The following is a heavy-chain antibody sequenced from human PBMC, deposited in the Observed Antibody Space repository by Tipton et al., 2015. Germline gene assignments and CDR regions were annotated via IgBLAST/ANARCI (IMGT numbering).Heavy chain of an antibody. V-gene: IGHV4-59*01. J-gene: IGHJ2*01. CDR1: GGSISRYY. CDR3: ARDLVDGSPNWYFDL. D-gene: IGHD3-10*01. CDR2: INHSGST. Sequence: TLSLTCTVSGGSISRYYWSWIRQPPGKGLEWIGEINHSGSTTHNPSLKSRVTMSVDTSKNQISLKLSSVTAADTAVYYCARDLVDGSPNWYFDLWGRGTLVTVSS.